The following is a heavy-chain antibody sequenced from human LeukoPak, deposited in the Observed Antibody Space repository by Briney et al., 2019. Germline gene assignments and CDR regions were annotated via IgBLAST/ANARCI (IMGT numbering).Heavy chain of an antibody. CDR2: IYYSGST. Sequence: SETLSLTCTVSGGSISSYYWSWIRQPPGKGLEWIGYIYYSGSTNYNPSLKSRVTISVDTSKNQFSLKLSSVTAADTAVYYCARDSCGGDCSFDYCGQGTLVTVSS. D-gene: IGHD2-21*02. CDR3: ARDSCGGDCSFDY. V-gene: IGHV4-59*01. CDR1: GGSISSYY. J-gene: IGHJ4*02.